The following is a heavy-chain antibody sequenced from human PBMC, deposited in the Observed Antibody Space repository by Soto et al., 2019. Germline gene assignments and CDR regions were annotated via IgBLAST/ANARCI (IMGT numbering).Heavy chain of an antibody. CDR1: GFTFSNFG. J-gene: IGHJ4*02. Sequence: QVQVVESGGGVVQTGTSLRLSCAASGFTFSNFGMHWVRQAPGKGLEWVAVIWHDGKNKYYADSAKGRFTISRDNSKNTLYLQTNSLRAEDTAVYYCARDPGQDEAMDYWGQGTLVTVSS. V-gene: IGHV3-33*01. CDR2: IWHDGKNK. CDR3: ARDPGQDEAMDY.